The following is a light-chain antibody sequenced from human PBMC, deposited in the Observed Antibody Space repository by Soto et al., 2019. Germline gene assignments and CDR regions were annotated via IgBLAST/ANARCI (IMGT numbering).Light chain of an antibody. CDR1: SSDVGGYNY. CDR3: SSYAGSDNLGV. CDR2: EVS. V-gene: IGLV2-8*01. Sequence: QSALTQPPSASGSPGQSLTISCTGTSSDVGGYNYVSWYQQHPGKAPKLMIYEVSKRPSGVPDRFSGSKSGNTASLTVSGLQAEDEADYYCSSYAGSDNLGVFGTGTKLTVL. J-gene: IGLJ1*01.